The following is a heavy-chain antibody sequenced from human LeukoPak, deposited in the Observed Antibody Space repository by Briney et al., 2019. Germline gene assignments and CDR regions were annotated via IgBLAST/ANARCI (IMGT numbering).Heavy chain of an antibody. J-gene: IGHJ4*02. Sequence: GESLKISCKGSGYSFTSYWIGWVRQMPGKGLEWMGIIYPGDSDTRYSPSFQGQVTISADKSISTAYLQWSSLKASDTAMYYCARHRTYYDILTDSTQYYFDYWGQGTLVTVSS. D-gene: IGHD3-9*01. CDR3: ARHRTYYDILTDSTQYYFDY. CDR2: IYPGDSDT. V-gene: IGHV5-51*01. CDR1: GYSFTSYW.